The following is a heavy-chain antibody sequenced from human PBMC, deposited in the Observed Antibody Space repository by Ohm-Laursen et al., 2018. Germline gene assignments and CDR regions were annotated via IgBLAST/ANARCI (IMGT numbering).Heavy chain of an antibody. J-gene: IGHJ6*02. Sequence: SLRLSCAASGFSLSTYSMNWVRQAPGKGLEWVSHVSGSGYTKYYGDSVKGRFTISRDNAENSLYLQMNSLRADDTAVYYCAREQFDYNVPLPRGGMDVWGQGTTVTVSS. CDR2: VSGSGYTK. CDR1: GFSLSTYS. CDR3: AREQFDYNVPLPRGGMDV. D-gene: IGHD4/OR15-4a*01. V-gene: IGHV3-48*01.